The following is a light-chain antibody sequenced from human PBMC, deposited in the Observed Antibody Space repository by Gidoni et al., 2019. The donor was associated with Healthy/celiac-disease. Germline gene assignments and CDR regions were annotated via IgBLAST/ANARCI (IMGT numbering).Light chain of an antibody. J-gene: IGKJ3*01. CDR2: KAS. CDR3: QQYNSYPC. Sequence: DIQMTQSPSTLSASVGDRVTITCRASQSISSWLAWYPQKPGKAPKLLIYKASSLESGVPSRFSGSGSGTEFTLTISSLQPDDFATYYCQQYNSYPCFGPGTKVDIK. CDR1: QSISSW. V-gene: IGKV1-5*03.